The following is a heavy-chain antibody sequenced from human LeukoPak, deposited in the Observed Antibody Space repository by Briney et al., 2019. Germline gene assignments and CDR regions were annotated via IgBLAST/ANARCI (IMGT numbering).Heavy chain of an antibody. CDR2: INHSGST. D-gene: IGHD2-2*01. V-gene: IGHV4-34*01. Sequence: SETLSLTCAVYGGSFSGYYWSWIRQPPGKGLEWIGEINHSGSTNYNPSLKSRVTISVDTSKNQFSLKLSSVTAADTAVYYCARDKYQLLFRRYYYYGMDVWGQGTLVTVSS. CDR1: GGSFSGYY. CDR3: ARDKYQLLFRRYYYYGMDV. J-gene: IGHJ6*02.